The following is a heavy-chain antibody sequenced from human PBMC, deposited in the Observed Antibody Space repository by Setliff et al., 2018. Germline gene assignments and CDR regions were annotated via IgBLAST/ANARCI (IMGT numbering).Heavy chain of an antibody. CDR1: GGSISSGGYY. CDR3: ARGRYWFAPNWFDP. J-gene: IGHJ5*02. CDR2: IYYSGST. V-gene: IGHV4-31*03. D-gene: IGHD2-21*01. Sequence: TCTVSGGSISSGGYYWSWIRQHPGKGLEWIGYIYYSGSTYYNPSLKSRVTISVDTSKNQFSLKLSSVTAADTAVYYCARGRYWFAPNWFDPWGQGTLVTVS.